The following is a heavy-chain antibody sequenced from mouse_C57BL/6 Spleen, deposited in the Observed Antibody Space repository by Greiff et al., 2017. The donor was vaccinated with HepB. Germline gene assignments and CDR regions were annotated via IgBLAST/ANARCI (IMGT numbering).Heavy chain of an antibody. D-gene: IGHD2-2*01. CDR3: AREGLRRGFFAY. CDR2: INPNNGGT. Sequence: VQLQQSGPELVKPGASVKISCKASGYTFTDYYMNWVKQSHGKSLEWIGDINPNNGGTSYNQKFKGKATLTVDKSSSTAYMELRSLTSEDSAVYYCAREGLRRGFFAYWGQGTLVTVSA. V-gene: IGHV1-26*01. CDR1: GYTFTDYY. J-gene: IGHJ3*01.